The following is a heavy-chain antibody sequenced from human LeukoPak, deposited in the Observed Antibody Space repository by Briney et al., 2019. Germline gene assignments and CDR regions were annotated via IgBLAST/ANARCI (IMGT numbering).Heavy chain of an antibody. CDR3: ARRYYYDSSGYYSPCYYYYGMDV. D-gene: IGHD3-22*01. Sequence: GGSLRLSCAASGFTFSSYAMSWVRQAPGKGLEWVSAISGSGGSTYYADSVKGRFTISRDNSKNTLYLQMNSLRAEDTAVYYCARRYYYDSSGYYSPCYYYYGMDVWGQGTTVTVSS. J-gene: IGHJ6*02. CDR2: ISGSGGST. V-gene: IGHV3-23*01. CDR1: GFTFSSYA.